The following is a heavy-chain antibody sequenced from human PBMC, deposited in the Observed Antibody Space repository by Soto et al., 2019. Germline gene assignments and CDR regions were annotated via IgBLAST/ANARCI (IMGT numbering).Heavy chain of an antibody. CDR3: ARELSEPGQEDYYYYGMDV. D-gene: IGHD2-2*01. CDR1: GYTFTGYY. Sequence: ASVKVSCKASGYTFTGYYMHWVRQAPGQGLEWMGWINPNSGGTNYAQKFQGRVTMTRDTSISTAYMELSRLRSDDTAVYYCARELSEPGQEDYYYYGMDVWGQGTTVTVS. V-gene: IGHV1-2*02. J-gene: IGHJ6*02. CDR2: INPNSGGT.